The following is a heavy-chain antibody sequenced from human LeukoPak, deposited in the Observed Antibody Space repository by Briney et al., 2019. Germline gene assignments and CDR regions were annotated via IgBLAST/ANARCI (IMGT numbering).Heavy chain of an antibody. J-gene: IGHJ4*02. V-gene: IGHV4-39*01. CDR1: GGSISSTTYNTTYY. D-gene: IGHD3-22*01. CDR2: IYYSGSP. CDR3: ARHAESATYYSPFYH. Sequence: SETLSLTCAVSGGSISSTTYNTTYYWGWIRQPPGTGMEFIGTIYYSGSPVYNPSLKSRVTISVDMSMNQFSLKLTSVTAADTAVYYCARHAESATYYSPFYHGGQGTLVTVSS.